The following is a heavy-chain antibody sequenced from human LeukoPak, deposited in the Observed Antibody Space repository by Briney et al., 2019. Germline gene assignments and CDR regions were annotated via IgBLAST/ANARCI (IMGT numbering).Heavy chain of an antibody. Sequence: PSETLSLTCTVSGGSISRYYWSWIRQPPGKGLEWIGYISYNVNTNYNPSLKSRVTISVDTSKNQFSLKLTSATAADTAVYYCARRTVTTPSHFDYWGQGTLVTVSS. D-gene: IGHD4-17*01. J-gene: IGHJ4*02. CDR1: GGSISRYY. V-gene: IGHV4-59*01. CDR3: ARRTVTTPSHFDY. CDR2: ISYNVNT.